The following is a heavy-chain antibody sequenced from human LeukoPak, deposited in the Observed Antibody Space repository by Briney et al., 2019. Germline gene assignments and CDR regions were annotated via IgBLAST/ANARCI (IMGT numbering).Heavy chain of an antibody. D-gene: IGHD6-19*01. V-gene: IGHV4-30-4*08. J-gene: IGHJ1*01. CDR3: ARDFRDSSGWNQH. CDR1: GDSLSSGDYY. CDR2: IYYSGST. Sequence: SETLSLTCTVSGDSLSSGDYYWSWIRQPPGKGLEWIGYIYYSGSTYYNPSLKSRVTISVDTSKNQFSLKLSSVTAADTAVYYCARDFRDSSGWNQHWGQGTLVTVSS.